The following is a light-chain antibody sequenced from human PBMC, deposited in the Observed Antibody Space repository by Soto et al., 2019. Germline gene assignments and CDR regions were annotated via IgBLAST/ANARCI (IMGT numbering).Light chain of an antibody. CDR2: GAS. CDR3: QQYNNWMYT. J-gene: IGKJ2*01. Sequence: EIVMTQSPATLSVSPGERATLSCRASQSVSSNLAWYQQKPGQAPRLLIYGASPRATGIPARFSGSGSGTEFTLTISTLQSEDFAGYYCQQYNNWMYTFGQGTKLEIK. CDR1: QSVSSN. V-gene: IGKV3-15*01.